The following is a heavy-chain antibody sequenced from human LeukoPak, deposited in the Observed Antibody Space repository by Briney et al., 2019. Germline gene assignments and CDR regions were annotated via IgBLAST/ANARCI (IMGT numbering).Heavy chain of an antibody. CDR1: GYTFTGYY. CDR3: ALGATSGDYFDY. D-gene: IGHD1-26*01. J-gene: IGHJ4*02. Sequence: ATVKVSCKASGYTFTGYYMHWVRQAPGQGLEWMGWINPNSGGTNYAQKFQGRVTMTRDTSISTAYMELSRLRSDDTAVYYCALGATSGDYFDYWGQGTLVTVSS. V-gene: IGHV1-2*02. CDR2: INPNSGGT.